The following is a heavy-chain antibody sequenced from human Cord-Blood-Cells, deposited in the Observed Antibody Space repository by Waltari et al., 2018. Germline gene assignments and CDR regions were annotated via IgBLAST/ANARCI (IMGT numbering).Heavy chain of an antibody. D-gene: IGHD3-10*01. J-gene: IGHJ4*02. V-gene: IGHV3-48*03. Sequence: EVQLVESGGGLVPPGGSLRLSCAASGFPFSRYEMNWVRQAPGKGLEWVSYISSSGSTIYYADSVKGRFTISRDNAKNSLYLQMNSLRAEDTAVYYCARDGVLLWFGELFDYWGQGTLVTVSS. CDR1: GFPFSRYE. CDR3: ARDGVLLWFGELFDY. CDR2: ISSSGSTI.